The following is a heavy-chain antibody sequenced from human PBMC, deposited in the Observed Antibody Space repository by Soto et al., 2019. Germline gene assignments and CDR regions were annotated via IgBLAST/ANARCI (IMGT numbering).Heavy chain of an antibody. V-gene: IGHV3-23*01. J-gene: IGHJ2*01. CDR1: RFTFSSYA. CDR3: AKRTTGWYFDL. CDR2: ISGSGGST. Sequence: EVQLLESGGGLVQPGGSLRLSCAASRFTFSSYAMDWVSQAPGKGLEWVSVISGSGGSTYYADSVKGRFTISRDNSKNTLYLQMNSLRAEDTAVYYCAKRTTGWYFDLWGRGTLVTVSS.